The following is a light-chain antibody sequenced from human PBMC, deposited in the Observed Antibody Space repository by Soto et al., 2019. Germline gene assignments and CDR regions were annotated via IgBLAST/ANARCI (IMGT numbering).Light chain of an antibody. V-gene: IGLV2-8*01. J-gene: IGLJ2*01. CDR2: EVS. Sequence: QSALTQPPSASGSPGQSVTISCTGTSSDVGGHKYVSWYQQHPGKAPKLMIYEVSKRPSGVPDRFSGSKSGNTASLTVSGLQAEDEADYYCSAYAGSNNRVFGGGTKLTVL. CDR1: SSDVGGHKY. CDR3: SAYAGSNNRV.